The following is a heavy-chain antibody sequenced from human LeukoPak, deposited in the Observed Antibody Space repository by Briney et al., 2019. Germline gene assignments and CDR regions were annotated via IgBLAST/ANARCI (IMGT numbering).Heavy chain of an antibody. J-gene: IGHJ4*02. Sequence: GGTLRLSCAASGFTFSSYGMSWVRQAPGKGLEWVSAISGSGGSTYYADSVKGRFTISRDNSKNTLYLQMNSLRAEDTAVYYCARVPPPNPTRAHYDILTGYYNWRGGADYWGQGPLVTVSS. D-gene: IGHD3-9*01. CDR1: GFTFSSYG. CDR3: ARVPPPNPTRAHYDILTGYYNWRGGADY. V-gene: IGHV3-23*01. CDR2: ISGSGGST.